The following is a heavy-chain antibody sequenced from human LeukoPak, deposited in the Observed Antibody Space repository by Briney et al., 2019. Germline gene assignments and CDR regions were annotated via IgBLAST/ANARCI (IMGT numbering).Heavy chain of an antibody. CDR3: ARGRDRSLNFDY. D-gene: IGHD3-22*01. J-gene: IGHJ4*02. V-gene: IGHV1-8*01. Sequence: ASVKVSCKASGYTFTSYDFNWVRQATGQRPEWMGWMSPNSGDTGYAQKFQDRVTMTRNTSISTAYMELSSLRSDDTAVYYCARGRDRSLNFDYWGQGTLVTVSS. CDR1: GYTFTSYD. CDR2: MSPNSGDT.